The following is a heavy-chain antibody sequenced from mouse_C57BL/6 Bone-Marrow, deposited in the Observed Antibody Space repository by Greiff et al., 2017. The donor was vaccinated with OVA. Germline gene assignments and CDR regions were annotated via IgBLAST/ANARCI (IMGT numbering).Heavy chain of an antibody. CDR1: GFTFSSYG. Sequence: EVKLVESGGDLVKPGGSLKLSCAASGFTFSSYGMSWVRQTPDKRLEWVATISSGGSYTYYPDSVKGRFTISRDNAKNTLYLQMSSLKSEDTAMYYCARGNDWGKGTTLTVSS. J-gene: IGHJ2*01. V-gene: IGHV5-6*01. CDR3: ARGND. CDR2: ISSGGSYT.